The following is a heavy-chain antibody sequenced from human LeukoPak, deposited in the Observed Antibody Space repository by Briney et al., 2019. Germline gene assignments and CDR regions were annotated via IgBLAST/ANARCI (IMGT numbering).Heavy chain of an antibody. CDR3: ARGFFDWLSSGWFDP. D-gene: IGHD3-9*01. V-gene: IGHV1-18*01. CDR1: GYTFTSYG. J-gene: IGHJ5*02. CDR2: ISAYNGNT. Sequence: ASVKVSFKASGYTFTSYGISWVRQAPGQGLEWMGWISAYNGNTNYAQKLQGRVTMTTDTSTSTAYMELRSLRSDDTAVYYCARGFFDWLSSGWFDPWGQGTLVTVSS.